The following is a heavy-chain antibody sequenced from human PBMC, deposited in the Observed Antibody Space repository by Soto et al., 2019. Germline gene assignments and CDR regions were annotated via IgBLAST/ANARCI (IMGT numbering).Heavy chain of an antibody. J-gene: IGHJ6*02. V-gene: IGHV2-26*01. CDR1: GFSLSNARMG. Sequence: QVTLKESGPVLVKPTETLTLTCTVSGFSLSNARMGVSWIRQPPGKALEWLAHIFSNDEKSYSTSLKSRLTISEDSTKSQVVLTMTNMDPVDTATYYCARSRSYYYYGMDVWGQGTTVTVSS. CDR3: ARSRSYYYYGMDV. CDR2: IFSNDEK.